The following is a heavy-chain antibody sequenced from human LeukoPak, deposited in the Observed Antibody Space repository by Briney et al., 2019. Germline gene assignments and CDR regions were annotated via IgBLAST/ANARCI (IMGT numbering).Heavy chain of an antibody. CDR2: INPNTGDT. Sequence: ASVKASCKASGYTFTGYYMHWTRKTPRQGLEWMGWINPNTGDTTYGRKFQGRITMTRDTSINTAYMELRSLRSDDTAVYYCARSRRVGNGEYPDYWGQGTLVTVSS. CDR1: GYTFTGYY. D-gene: IGHD3-10*01. J-gene: IGHJ4*02. CDR3: ARSRRVGNGEYPDY. V-gene: IGHV1-2*02.